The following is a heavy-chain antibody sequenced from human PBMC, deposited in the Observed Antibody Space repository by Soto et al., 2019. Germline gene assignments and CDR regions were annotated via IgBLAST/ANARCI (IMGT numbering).Heavy chain of an antibody. CDR3: ARAVGDIVVVPAAIHYYGMDV. CDR1: GYTFTGYY. CDR2: INSNSGGI. J-gene: IGHJ6*02. Sequence: QVQLVQSGAEVKKLGASVQVSCKASGYTFTGYYMHWVRQAPVQGLEWMGRINSNSGGINYAQKFQVWVTMTRDTSISTAYMELSRMRSDDTAVYYCARAVGDIVVVPAAIHYYGMDVWGQGTTVTVSS. V-gene: IGHV1-2*04. D-gene: IGHD2-2*02.